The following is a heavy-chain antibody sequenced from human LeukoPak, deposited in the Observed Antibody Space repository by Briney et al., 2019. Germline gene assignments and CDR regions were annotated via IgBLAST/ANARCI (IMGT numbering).Heavy chain of an antibody. Sequence: SETLSLTCTVSGGSISSSSYYWGWIRQPPGKGLEWIGSIYYSGSTYYNPSLKSRVTISVDTSKNQFSLKLSSVTAADTAVYYCAREGSLNCSGGSGYSGFDYWGQGTLVTVSS. CDR2: IYYSGST. CDR3: AREGSLNCSGGSGYSGFDY. J-gene: IGHJ4*02. D-gene: IGHD2-15*01. CDR1: GGSISSSSYY. V-gene: IGHV4-39*07.